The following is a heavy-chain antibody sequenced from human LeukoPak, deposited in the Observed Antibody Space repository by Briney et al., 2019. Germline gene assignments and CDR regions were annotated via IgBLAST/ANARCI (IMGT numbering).Heavy chain of an antibody. Sequence: PSETLSLTCTVSGGSINSGDYYWVWIRQPPGKGLEWIGSIYYSGSTNYNPSLKSRVTISVDTSKNQFSLKLSSVTAADTAVYYCARGGGQWPYYFDYWGQGTLVTVSS. J-gene: IGHJ4*02. D-gene: IGHD6-19*01. CDR2: IYYSGST. V-gene: IGHV4-39*07. CDR3: ARGGGQWPYYFDY. CDR1: GGSINSGDYY.